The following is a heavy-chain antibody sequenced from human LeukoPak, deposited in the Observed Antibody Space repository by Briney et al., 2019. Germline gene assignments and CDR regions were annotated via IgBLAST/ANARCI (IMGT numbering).Heavy chain of an antibody. CDR3: ARDNYYDGSERRLGAFDI. CDR1: GGSISSGGYS. Sequence: SETLSLTCAVSGGSISSGGYSWSWIRQPPGKGLEWIGYIYHSGSTYYNPSLKSRVTISVDRSKNQFSLKLSSVTAADTAVYYCARDNYYDGSERRLGAFDIWGQGTMVTVSS. V-gene: IGHV4-30-2*01. CDR2: IYHSGST. J-gene: IGHJ3*02. D-gene: IGHD3-22*01.